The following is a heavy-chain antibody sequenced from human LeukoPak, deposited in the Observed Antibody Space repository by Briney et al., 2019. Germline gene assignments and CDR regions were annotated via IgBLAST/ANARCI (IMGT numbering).Heavy chain of an antibody. CDR1: GFTFSSYG. V-gene: IGHV3-30*03. CDR3: ARDTGYSSSWYSGYYYYYYGMDV. CDR2: ISYDGSNK. J-gene: IGHJ6*02. D-gene: IGHD6-13*01. Sequence: GGSLRLSCAASGFTFSSYGMHWVRQAPGKGLEWVAVISYDGSNKYYADSVKGRFTISRDNSKNTLYLQMNSLRAEDTAVYYCARDTGYSSSWYSGYYYYYYGMDVWGQGTTVTVSS.